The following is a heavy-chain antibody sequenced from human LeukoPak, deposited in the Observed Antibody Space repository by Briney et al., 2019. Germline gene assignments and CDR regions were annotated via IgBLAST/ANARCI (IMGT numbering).Heavy chain of an antibody. J-gene: IGHJ4*02. Sequence: GGSLRLSCAASGFTFSSYWMSWVRQAPGKGLEWVANIKQDGSEKYYVDSVKGRFTISRDNAKNSLYLQMNSLRAEDTAVYYCARESRAYGYDRGYWGQGTLVTVSS. V-gene: IGHV3-7*01. D-gene: IGHD5-18*01. CDR2: IKQDGSEK. CDR1: GFTFSSYW. CDR3: ARESRAYGYDRGY.